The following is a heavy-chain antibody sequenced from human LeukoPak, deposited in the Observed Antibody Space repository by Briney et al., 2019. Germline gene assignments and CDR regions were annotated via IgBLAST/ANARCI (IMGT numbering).Heavy chain of an antibody. CDR3: AKVYSGTDLDLEWELSY. D-gene: IGHD1-26*01. CDR2: ISGSGGTT. CDR1: GFTFGSYA. Sequence: GGSLRLSCAASGFTFGSYAMSWVRQAPGKGLEWVSAISGSGGTTHYADSVKGRFTISRDNSKNTLYLETNSLRDEDTAVYYCAKVYSGTDLDLEWELSYWGQGTLVTVSS. V-gene: IGHV3-23*01. J-gene: IGHJ4*02.